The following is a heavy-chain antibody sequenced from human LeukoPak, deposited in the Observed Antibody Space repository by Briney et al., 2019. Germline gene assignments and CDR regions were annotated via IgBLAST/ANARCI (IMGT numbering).Heavy chain of an antibody. V-gene: IGHV3-7*03. J-gene: IGHJ4*02. CDR3: VREAGAGYCSSTSCLGDY. Sequence: PGGSLRLSCVASGITFSGYWMSWVRQTPGKGLEWAANIEPDGSEKYYVDSVKGRFTISRDNAKNSLYLEMNNLRAEDTALYYCVREAGAGYCSSTSCLGDYWGQGSLVTVSS. CDR2: IEPDGSEK. D-gene: IGHD2-2*03. CDR1: GITFSGYW.